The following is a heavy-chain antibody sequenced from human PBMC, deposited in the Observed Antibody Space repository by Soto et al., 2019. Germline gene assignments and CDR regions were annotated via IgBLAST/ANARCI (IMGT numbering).Heavy chain of an antibody. CDR2: MKEDGTKE. J-gene: IGHJ3*01. Sequence: KGXEWVANMKEDGTKENYMDSVKGRFTVSRDNAKNSFCLQMNSPRAEDTAVYYCARDPDTVVSSIAYHAFDLWGQGTLVTVSS. V-gene: IGHV3-7*01. CDR3: ARDPDTVVSSIAYHAFDL. D-gene: IGHD2-2*01.